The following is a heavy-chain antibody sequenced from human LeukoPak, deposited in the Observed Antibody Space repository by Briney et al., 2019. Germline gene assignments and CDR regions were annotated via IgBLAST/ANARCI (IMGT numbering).Heavy chain of an antibody. D-gene: IGHD5-24*01. CDR2: INPSGGST. Sequence: ASVKVSCKASGYTFTSYAMNWVRQAPGQGLEWMGIINPSGGSTSYAQKFQGRVTMTRDTSTSTVYMELSSLRSEDTAVYYCARDGDGYNYVYWGQGTLVTVSS. J-gene: IGHJ4*02. CDR3: ARDGDGYNYVY. V-gene: IGHV1-46*01. CDR1: GYTFTSYA.